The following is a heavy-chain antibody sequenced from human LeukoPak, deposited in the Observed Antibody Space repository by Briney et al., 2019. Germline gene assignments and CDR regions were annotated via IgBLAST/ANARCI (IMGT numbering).Heavy chain of an antibody. J-gene: IGHJ4*02. CDR1: GFTFSSYA. CDR3: AKFQIAARPVSPLDY. V-gene: IGHV3-23*01. CDR2: ISGSGGST. D-gene: IGHD6-6*01. Sequence: PGGSLRLSCAASGFTFSSYAMGWVRQAPGKGLEWVSAISGSGGSTYYADSVKGRFTISRDDSKNTLYLQMNSLRAEDTAVYYCAKFQIAARPVSPLDYWGQGTLVTVSS.